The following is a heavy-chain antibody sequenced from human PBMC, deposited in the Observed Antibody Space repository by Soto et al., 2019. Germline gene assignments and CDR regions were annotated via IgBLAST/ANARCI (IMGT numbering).Heavy chain of an antibody. CDR2: ISGSGGST. V-gene: IGHV3-23*01. D-gene: IGHD3-3*01. Sequence: PGGALRLSCAASGFTFSSYAMSWVRQAPGKGLEWVSAISGSGGSTYYADSVKGRFTISRDNSKNTLYLQMNSLRAEDTAVYYCAKDSARYYDFWSGYVYYFDYWGQGTLVTVSS. CDR3: AKDSARYYDFWSGYVYYFDY. J-gene: IGHJ4*02. CDR1: GFTFSSYA.